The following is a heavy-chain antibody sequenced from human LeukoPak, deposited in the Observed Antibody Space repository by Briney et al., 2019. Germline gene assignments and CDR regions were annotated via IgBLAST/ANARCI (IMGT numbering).Heavy chain of an antibody. J-gene: IGHJ3*02. CDR3: ARESAAAAMSDAFDI. CDR2: INHSGST. V-gene: IGHV4-34*01. Sequence: SETLSLTCAVSGGSFSGYYWSWIRQPPGKGLEWIGEINHSGSTNYNPSLKSRVTISVDTSKNQFSLKLTSVTAADTAVYYCARESAAAAMSDAFDIWGQGTMVTVSS. CDR1: GGSFSGYY. D-gene: IGHD6-13*01.